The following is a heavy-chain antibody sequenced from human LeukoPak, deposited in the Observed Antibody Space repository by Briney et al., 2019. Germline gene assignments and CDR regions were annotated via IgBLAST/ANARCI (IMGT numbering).Heavy chain of an antibody. J-gene: IGHJ4*02. CDR3: ATDQEVGALDY. CDR2: FDPEDGET. D-gene: IGHD1-26*01. V-gene: IGHV1-24*01. Sequence: VASVKVSCKVSGYTITELSMHWVRQDPGKGLEWMGGFDPEDGETIYAQKFQGRVTRTEDTSTDTAYMELSSLRSEDTAVHYCATDQEVGALDYWGQGTLVTVSS. CDR1: GYTITELS.